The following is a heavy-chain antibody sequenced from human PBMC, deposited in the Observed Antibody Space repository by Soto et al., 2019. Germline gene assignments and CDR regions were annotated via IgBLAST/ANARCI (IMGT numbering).Heavy chain of an antibody. CDR3: ASGGYYGSDRGCFDP. D-gene: IGHD3-10*01. Sequence: GTLRLSCAASRVSFSWNYMSWVRQAPGKGLEWVSVLYSDGSTYYADSVKGRFTISRDTSKNTLFLQMNSLSAEDTAVYYCASGGYYGSDRGCFDPWGQGTLVTVSS. CDR1: RVSFSWNY. J-gene: IGHJ5*02. V-gene: IGHV3-53*01. CDR2: LYSDGST.